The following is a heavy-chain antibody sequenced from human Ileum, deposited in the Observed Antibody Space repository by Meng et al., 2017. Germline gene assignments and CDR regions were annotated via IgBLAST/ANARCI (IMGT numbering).Heavy chain of an antibody. CDR2: INTYSGEP. CDR3: ARDLHYCAETCYSGEGDY. V-gene: IGHV7-4-1*02. CDR1: GYSFNKYA. Sequence: ASVKVSCKASGYSFNKYAVHWLRQAPGQGLEYMGCINTYSGEPTFAQGFTGRFVFSFDTSVSTAYLQISSLKAEDTAVYYCARDLHYCAETCYSGEGDYWGQGTLVTVSS. J-gene: IGHJ4*02. D-gene: IGHD2-21*01.